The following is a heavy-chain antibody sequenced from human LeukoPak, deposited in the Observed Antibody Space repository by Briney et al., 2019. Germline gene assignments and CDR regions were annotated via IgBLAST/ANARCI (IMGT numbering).Heavy chain of an antibody. V-gene: IGHV3-30*02. D-gene: IGHD6-6*01. CDR2: IRYDGGNK. Sequence: AGGSLRLSCAASGFTFSSYGMHWVRRAPGKGLEWVAFIRYDGGNKYYADSVQGRFTISRDNSKNTLYLQMNSLRGEDTAVYYCAKDLASMTYFDYWGQGTLVTVSS. J-gene: IGHJ4*02. CDR1: GFTFSSYG. CDR3: AKDLASMTYFDY.